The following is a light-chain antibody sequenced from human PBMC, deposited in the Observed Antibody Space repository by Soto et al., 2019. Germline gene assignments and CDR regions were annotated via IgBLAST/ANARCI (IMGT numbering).Light chain of an antibody. J-gene: IGKJ4*01. Sequence: EIVLTQAPATLSLSPGERVTLSCRASQSVSSYLAWYQQKPGQAPRLLIDDASNRATGLPARFSGSGSGTDYTLTIGSLEPEDFAVYYCQQRRNWPLTFGGGTKVEIK. V-gene: IGKV3-11*01. CDR3: QQRRNWPLT. CDR1: QSVSSY. CDR2: DAS.